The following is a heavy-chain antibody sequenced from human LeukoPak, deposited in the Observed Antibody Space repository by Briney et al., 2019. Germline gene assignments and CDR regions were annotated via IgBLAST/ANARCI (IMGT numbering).Heavy chain of an antibody. CDR2: LSGSGITT. V-gene: IGHV3-23*01. D-gene: IGHD6-19*01. CDR3: AKGIYSSGWSYFDY. J-gene: IGHJ4*01. CDR1: GFTFRNYA. Sequence: PGGSLRLSCAASGFTFRNYAMSWVRQAPGKGLEWVSTLSGSGITTYYADSVKGRFTISRDNSKNTLYLQMNSLRAEDTAVYYCAKGIYSSGWSYFDYWGHGTLVTVSS.